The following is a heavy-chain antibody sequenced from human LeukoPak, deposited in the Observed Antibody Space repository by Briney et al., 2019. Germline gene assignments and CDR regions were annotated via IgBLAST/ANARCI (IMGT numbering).Heavy chain of an antibody. CDR3: ARARKYSIGHEAYFDY. Sequence: SQTLSLTCAISEDSVSSNSAAWNWIRQSPSRGLEWLGRTYYRSKWYNNYAVSVKSRITISADTSKNQFSLQLNSVTPEDTAVYYCARARKYSIGHEAYFDYWGQGTLVTVSS. D-gene: IGHD3-22*01. CDR1: EDSVSSNSAA. V-gene: IGHV6-1*01. CDR2: TYYRSKWYN. J-gene: IGHJ4*02.